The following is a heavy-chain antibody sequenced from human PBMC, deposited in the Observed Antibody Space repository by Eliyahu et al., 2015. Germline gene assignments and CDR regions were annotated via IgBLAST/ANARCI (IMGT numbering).Heavy chain of an antibody. V-gene: IGHV4-4*09. CDR1: GGSISSYY. D-gene: IGHD2-2*01. CDR3: ARQWMPNWFDP. CDR2: IYTNGNP. J-gene: IGHJ5*02. Sequence: QVQLQESGPGLVKPSETLSLLCNVSGGSISSYYWTWVRQTPGKGLEWIATIYTNGNPKYNPPLKSRVSISVDTSRNRFSLNLSSVTAADTAVYYCARQWMPNWFDPWGQGTLVTVSS.